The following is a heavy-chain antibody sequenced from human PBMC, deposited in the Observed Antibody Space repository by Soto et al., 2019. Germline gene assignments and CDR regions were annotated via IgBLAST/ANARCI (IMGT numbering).Heavy chain of an antibody. D-gene: IGHD6-19*01. CDR2: VSDSGVAT. J-gene: IGHJ3*01. V-gene: IGHV3-23*01. CDR1: GFIFSNYA. CDR3: ARQGETGYTSGWKDDAFDV. Sequence: EVQLLESGGGLIQPGGSMRLSCAASGFIFSNYAMNWVRQAPGKGLEWVSSVSDSGVATHFADSVKGRFSISRDNSKNTQSLQMNSLRAEDTAVHYCARQGETGYTSGWKDDAFDVWGQGTVVTVSA.